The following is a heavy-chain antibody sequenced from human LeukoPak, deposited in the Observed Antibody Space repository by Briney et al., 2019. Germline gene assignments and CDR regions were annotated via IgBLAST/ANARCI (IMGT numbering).Heavy chain of an antibody. CDR3: ASSGAYSDFDF. V-gene: IGHV3-53*01. J-gene: IGHJ4*02. CDR2: IYSGGSA. CDR1: GLTANNNY. D-gene: IGHD3-22*01. Sequence: GGSLRLSCAASGLTANNNYMSWVRQAPGKSLQWVSLIYSGGSAYYEDSVKGRFTISRDSSKNMVFLQMNSLRAEDTAVYYCASSGAYSDFDFWGQGTLVTVSS.